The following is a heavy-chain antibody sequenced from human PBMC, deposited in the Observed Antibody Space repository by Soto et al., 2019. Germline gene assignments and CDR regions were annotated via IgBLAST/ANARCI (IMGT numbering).Heavy chain of an antibody. CDR1: GFTFSDYA. D-gene: IGHD6-19*01. CDR2: VGRIASLT. CDR3: ARMDSYGWYIRGHFDH. J-gene: IGHJ4*02. Sequence: VQLLESGGGLVQPGGSVRLSCEASGFTFSDYAMTWVRQPPGQGLEWVAAVGRIASLTYYADSVKGRFSISRDNSKNVLSLHINDLRADDTALYYCARMDSYGWYIRGHFDHWGQGTLLSVSS. V-gene: IGHV3-23*01.